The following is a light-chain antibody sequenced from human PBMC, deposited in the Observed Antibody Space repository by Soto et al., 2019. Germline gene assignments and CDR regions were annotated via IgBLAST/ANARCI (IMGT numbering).Light chain of an antibody. J-gene: IGKJ1*01. CDR1: QSVDNN. CDR2: GAS. Sequence: EIVMTQSPATLSVSPGERATLACRASQSVDNNLAWYQQKPGQAPRLLIFGASSRATGIPTRFSGSGSGTDFSLTISSLQSEYVAVYYCQQYKNWPPWTFGQGTKVEVQ. CDR3: QQYKNWPPWT. V-gene: IGKV3-15*01.